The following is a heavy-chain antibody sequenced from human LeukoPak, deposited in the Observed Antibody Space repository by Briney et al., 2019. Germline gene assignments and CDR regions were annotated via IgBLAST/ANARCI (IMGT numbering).Heavy chain of an antibody. D-gene: IGHD2-8*01. CDR1: GFTFSNYA. J-gene: IGHJ4*02. V-gene: IGHV3-23*01. CDR2: ISGSGST. CDR3: AKAICYYGCFY. Sequence: GGSLRLSCTASGFTFSNYAMNWVRQAPGKGLEWVSAISGSGSTFYTDSVKGRFTISRDNTKNTLYLQMDSLRAEDTAIYYCAKAICYYGCFYWGQGTQVTVSS.